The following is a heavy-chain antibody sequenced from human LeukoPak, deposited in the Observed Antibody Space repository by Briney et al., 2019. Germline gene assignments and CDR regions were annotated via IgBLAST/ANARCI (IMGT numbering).Heavy chain of an antibody. J-gene: IGHJ6*03. Sequence: PSETLSLTCTVSGYSISSGYYWGWIRQPPGKGLEWIASIYHSGSTYYNPSLKSRVTISVDTSKNQFSLKLSSVTAADTAVYYCARGGGLDYYYYYMDVWGKGTTVTVSS. D-gene: IGHD6-19*01. V-gene: IGHV4-38-2*02. CDR2: IYHSGST. CDR3: ARGGGLDYYYYYMDV. CDR1: GYSISSGYY.